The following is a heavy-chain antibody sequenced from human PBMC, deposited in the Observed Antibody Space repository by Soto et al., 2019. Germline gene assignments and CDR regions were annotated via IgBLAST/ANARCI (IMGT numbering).Heavy chain of an antibody. V-gene: IGHV5-10-1*01. J-gene: IGHJ6*02. CDR3: ARQEPDYYYYYGMDV. CDR1: GYSFTTYW. CDR2: IDPSDSYT. Sequence: GESLKISCKGSGYSFTTYWISWVRQMPGKGLEWMGRIDPSDSYTKYSPSFQGHVTISADRSISTAYLQWSSLKASDTAMYYCARQEPDYYYYYGMDVWGQGTTVTVSS. D-gene: IGHD1-1*01.